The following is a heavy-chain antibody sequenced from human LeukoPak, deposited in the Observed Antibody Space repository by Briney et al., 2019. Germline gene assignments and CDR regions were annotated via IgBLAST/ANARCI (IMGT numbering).Heavy chain of an antibody. J-gene: IGHJ5*02. CDR2: IYYSGST. CDR1: GGSISSSSYY. D-gene: IGHD3-3*01. CDR3: ARDQGYYDFWSGLNWFDP. Sequence: PSETLSLTCTVSGGSISSSSYYWGWIRQPPGKGLEWIGSIYYSGSTYYNPSLKSRVTISVDTSKNQFSLKLSSVTAADTAVYYCARDQGYYDFWSGLNWFDPWGQGTLVTVSS. V-gene: IGHV4-39*07.